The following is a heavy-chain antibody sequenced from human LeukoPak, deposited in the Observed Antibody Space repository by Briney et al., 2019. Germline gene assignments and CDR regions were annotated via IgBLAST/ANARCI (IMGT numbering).Heavy chain of an antibody. CDR2: VKKDGSEN. D-gene: IGHD4-11*01. V-gene: IGHV3-7*01. CDR3: RVGHYSDL. Sequence: GGSLRLSCAASGLTFSDYWMSWVRQAPGKGLEWVANVKKDGSENFYVDSVKGRFTISRDNAKNSLYLQMNSLRVDDTAVCYCRVGHYSDLWGQGTLVTVSS. CDR1: GLTFSDYW. J-gene: IGHJ5*02.